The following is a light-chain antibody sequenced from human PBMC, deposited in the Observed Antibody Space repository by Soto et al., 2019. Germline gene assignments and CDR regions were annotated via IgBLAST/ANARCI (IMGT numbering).Light chain of an antibody. V-gene: IGKV3-15*01. CDR2: DAS. J-gene: IGKJ1*01. CDR3: HQYNNFWT. Sequence: EIVLTQSPASLSLSPGERATLSCRASQSVTSYLAWYQQRPGQAPRLLINDASRRATGIPARFSGSGSGTEFTLTISSLQSEDFGLYYCHQYNNFWTFGQGTKVDIK. CDR1: QSVTSY.